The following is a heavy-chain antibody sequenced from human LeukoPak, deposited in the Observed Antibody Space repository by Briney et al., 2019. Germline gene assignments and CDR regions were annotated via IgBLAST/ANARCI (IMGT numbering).Heavy chain of an antibody. CDR3: ARDPEAGPTYLCDP. Sequence: PGRSLRLSCAASGFTFSSYAMNWVRQARGKGLEWLTVISYDGNNKYYADSLKGRFTISRDNSKDTLHLQMNRLREEDKPVYSCARDPEAGPTYLCDPWGQGTLVTGSS. CDR1: GFTFSSYA. CDR2: ISYDGNNK. D-gene: IGHD1-26*01. V-gene: IGHV3-30*04. J-gene: IGHJ5*02.